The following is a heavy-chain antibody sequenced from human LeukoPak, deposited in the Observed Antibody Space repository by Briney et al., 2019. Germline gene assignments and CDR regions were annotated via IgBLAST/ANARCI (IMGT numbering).Heavy chain of an antibody. V-gene: IGHV4-59*01. CDR1: GGSISSYY. D-gene: IGHD2-21*02. Sequence: PSETLSLTCTVSGGSISSYYWSWIRQPPGKGLEWIGYIYYSGSTNYNPSLKSRVTISVDTSKNQFSLKLSSVTAADTAVYYCARGARAYCGGDCYSGLDYWGQGTLVTVSS. CDR2: IYYSGST. CDR3: ARGARAYCGGDCYSGLDY. J-gene: IGHJ4*02.